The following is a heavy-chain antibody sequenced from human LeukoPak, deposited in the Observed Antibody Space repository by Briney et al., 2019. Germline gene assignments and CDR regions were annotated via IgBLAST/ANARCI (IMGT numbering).Heavy chain of an antibody. CDR3: AGSSGWARYFDY. V-gene: IGHV3-7*05. Sequence: GGSLRLSCVASGDYWMSWVRQAPGQGVEWVANIKQDGSEKYYVDSVKGRFTISRDNGKNSLYLQMNSLRAEDTAVYYCAGSSGWARYFDYWGQGTLVTVSS. CDR1: GDYW. D-gene: IGHD6-19*01. J-gene: IGHJ4*02. CDR2: IKQDGSEK.